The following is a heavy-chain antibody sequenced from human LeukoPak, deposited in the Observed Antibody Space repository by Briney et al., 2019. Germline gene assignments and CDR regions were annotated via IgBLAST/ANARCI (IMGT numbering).Heavy chain of an antibody. Sequence: ETLSLTCAVYGGSFSGYYWSWVRQAPGKGLEWVSVIYSGGSTYYADSVKGRFTISRDNSKNTLYLQMNSLRAEDTAVYYCARDNDSSGYYYFGYFQHWGQGTLVTVSS. D-gene: IGHD3-22*01. CDR3: ARDNDSSGYYYFGYFQH. CDR2: IYSGGST. V-gene: IGHV3-66*01. CDR1: GGSFSGYY. J-gene: IGHJ1*01.